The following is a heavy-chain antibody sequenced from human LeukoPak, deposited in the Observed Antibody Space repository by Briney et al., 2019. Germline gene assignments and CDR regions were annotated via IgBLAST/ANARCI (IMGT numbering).Heavy chain of an antibody. CDR1: GGSISSYY. Sequence: PSETLSLTCTVSGGSISSYYWSWIRQPPGKGLEWIGDIYYRGSTNYNPSLKSRVTISVDTSKNQFSLKLSSVTAADTAVYYCADTSYYYDSSGYPSDYWGQGTLVTVSS. V-gene: IGHV4-59*12. D-gene: IGHD3-22*01. CDR3: ADTSYYYDSSGYPSDY. CDR2: IYYRGST. J-gene: IGHJ4*02.